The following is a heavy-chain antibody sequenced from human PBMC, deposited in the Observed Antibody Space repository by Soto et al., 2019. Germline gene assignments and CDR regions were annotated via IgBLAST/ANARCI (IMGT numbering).Heavy chain of an antibody. D-gene: IGHD6-19*01. Sequence: SETLSLTCTVSAGSIRSNYLHWIRQAPGKGLEWIGLIHYSGSTNYNPSLKSRATISLDTSKNHLSLNLSSVTAADTAVYYCTIGVGWTTDYGGQGTLVPV. J-gene: IGHJ4*02. CDR2: IHYSGST. CDR3: TIGVGWTTDY. CDR1: AGSIRSNY. V-gene: IGHV4-59*01.